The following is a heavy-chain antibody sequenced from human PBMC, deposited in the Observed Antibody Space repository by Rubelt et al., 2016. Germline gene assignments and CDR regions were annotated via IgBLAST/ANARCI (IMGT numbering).Heavy chain of an antibody. CDR2: IYYSGSS. CDR3: ARQSRGFGVPIS. D-gene: IGHD3-16*01. Sequence: QVQLQESGPGLVKPSETLSLTCTVSGGSISNYYWSWIRQPPGKGLEWIGYIYYSGSSNYNPSLKSRVIMSVDTSKNKFSLKLSSVTAADTAVYFCARQSRGFGVPISWGQGTLVTVSS. CDR1: GGSISNYY. V-gene: IGHV4-59*08. J-gene: IGHJ4*02.